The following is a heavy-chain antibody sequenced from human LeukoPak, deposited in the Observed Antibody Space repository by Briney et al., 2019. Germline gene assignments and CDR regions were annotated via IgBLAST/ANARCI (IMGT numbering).Heavy chain of an antibody. V-gene: IGHV1-2*02. CDR2: INPNSGGI. CDR3: ARVPAAMGPAWFDP. CDR1: GYTFTGYY. J-gene: IGHJ5*02. D-gene: IGHD2-2*01. Sequence: ASVKVSCKASGYTFTGYYMHWVRQAPGQGLEWMGWINPNSGGINYAQKFQGRVTMTRDTSISTAYMELSRLRSDDTAVYYCARVPAAMGPAWFDPWGQGTLVTVSS.